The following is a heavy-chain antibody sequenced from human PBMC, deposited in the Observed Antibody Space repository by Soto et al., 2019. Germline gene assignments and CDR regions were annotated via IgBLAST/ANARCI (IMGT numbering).Heavy chain of an antibody. CDR2: ISYDGSNR. Sequence: GGSLRLSCAASGFTFRNYPMNWVRQAPDKGLQWVAVISYDGSNRDYADSVRGRFTISRDNSKNTLYLQMNSLRPEDTAVYYCAQLLGGSYAFEIWGQGTMVTVSS. J-gene: IGHJ3*02. D-gene: IGHD1-26*01. CDR1: GFTFRNYP. CDR3: AQLLGGSYAFEI. V-gene: IGHV3-30-3*01.